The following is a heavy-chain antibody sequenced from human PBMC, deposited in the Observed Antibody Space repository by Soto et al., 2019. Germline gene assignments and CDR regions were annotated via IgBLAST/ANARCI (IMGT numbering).Heavy chain of an antibody. J-gene: IGHJ4*02. D-gene: IGHD3-22*01. Sequence: QVTLKESGPVLVKPTETLKLTCTVSGFSLSNARMGVSWIRQPPGKALEWLENIFSKDEKSYSTSLKSRLTISKDTSKSQVVLTMTNMDPVDTATYYCARMTYYYDVDYWGQGTLVTVSS. CDR1: GFSLSNARMG. V-gene: IGHV2-26*01. CDR2: IFSKDEK. CDR3: ARMTYYYDVDY.